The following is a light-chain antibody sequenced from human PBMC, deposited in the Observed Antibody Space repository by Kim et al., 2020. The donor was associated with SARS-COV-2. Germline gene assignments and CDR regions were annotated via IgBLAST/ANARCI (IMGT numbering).Light chain of an antibody. CDR1: SSDVGGYNY. J-gene: IGLJ3*02. Sequence: GQSVTISCTGTSSDVGGYNYVSWFQQHPGKAPKLMIYDVSRRPSGVPDRFSGSKSGNTASLTISGLQAEDEADYYCCSYAGSYTWVFGGGTKLTVL. CDR3: CSYAGSYTWV. CDR2: DVS. V-gene: IGLV2-11*01.